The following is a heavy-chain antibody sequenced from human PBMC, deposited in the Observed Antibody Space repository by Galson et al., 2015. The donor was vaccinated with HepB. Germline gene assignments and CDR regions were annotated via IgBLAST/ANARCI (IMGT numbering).Heavy chain of an antibody. CDR2: ISSSSSYI. D-gene: IGHD1-7*01. J-gene: IGHJ4*02. CDR1: GFTFSSYG. V-gene: IGHV3-21*01. CDR3: ARDELELRACLDY. Sequence: SLRLSCAASGFTFSSYGMHWVRQAPGKGLEWVSSISSSSSYIYYADSVKGRFTISRDNAKNSLYLRMNSLRAEDTAVYYCARDELELRACLDYWGQGTLVTVSS.